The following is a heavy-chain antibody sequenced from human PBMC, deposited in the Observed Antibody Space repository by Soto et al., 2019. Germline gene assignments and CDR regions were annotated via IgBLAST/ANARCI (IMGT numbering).Heavy chain of an antibody. CDR2: INAGNGNT. Sequence: GASVKVSCKASGYTFTSYAMHWVRQAPGQRLEWMGWINAGNGNTKYSQKFQGRVTITRDTSASTAYMELSSLRSEDTAVYYCARDSSDVEWLVGYYYYYMDVWGKGTTVTVSS. CDR1: GYTFTSYA. CDR3: ARDSSDVEWLVGYYYYYMDV. V-gene: IGHV1-3*01. D-gene: IGHD6-19*01. J-gene: IGHJ6*03.